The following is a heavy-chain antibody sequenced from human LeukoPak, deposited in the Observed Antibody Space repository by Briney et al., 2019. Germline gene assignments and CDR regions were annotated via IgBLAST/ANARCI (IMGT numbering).Heavy chain of an antibody. D-gene: IGHD3-9*01. CDR1: GFTFSSYA. V-gene: IGHV3-23*01. Sequence: GGSLRLSCAASGFTFSSYAMSWVRQAPGKGLEWVSAISGSGGSTYYADSVKGRFTISRDNSKNTLYLQMNSLRAEDTAVYYCAKDILRHYDILTGYPDYWGQGTLVTVSS. J-gene: IGHJ4*02. CDR2: ISGSGGST. CDR3: AKDILRHYDILTGYPDY.